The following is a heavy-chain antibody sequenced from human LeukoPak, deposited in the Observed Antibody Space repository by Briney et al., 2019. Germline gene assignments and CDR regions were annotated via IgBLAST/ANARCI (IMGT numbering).Heavy chain of an antibody. D-gene: IGHD2-2*01. CDR1: GFTFSSYA. V-gene: IGHV3-23*01. J-gene: IGHJ4*02. CDR3: ARRGDQLGY. CDR2: ISGSGFST. Sequence: GGSLRLSCAASGFTFSSYAMSWVRQAPGKGLQWVSAISGSGFSTYYADSVKGRFTISRDNSKNTLYLQMNSLRAEDTAVYYCARRGDQLGYWGQGTLVTVSS.